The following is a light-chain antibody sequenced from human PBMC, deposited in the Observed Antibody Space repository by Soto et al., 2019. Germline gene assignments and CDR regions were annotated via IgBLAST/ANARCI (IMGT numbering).Light chain of an antibody. CDR3: TSYTSSTPFSV. CDR2: DVS. J-gene: IGLJ1*01. V-gene: IGLV2-14*03. Sequence: QSALTQPASVSGSPGQSIAISCTGVRTDVADGYDYVSWYQQHPGQAPQLIIYDVSNRPSGVSDRFSGSKSGNTASLTISGLQAEDEAEFYCTSYTSSTPFSVFGTGTKVTVL. CDR1: RTDVADGYDY.